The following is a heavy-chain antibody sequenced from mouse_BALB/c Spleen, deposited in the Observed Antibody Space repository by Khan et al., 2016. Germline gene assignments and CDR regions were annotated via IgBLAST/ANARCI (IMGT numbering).Heavy chain of an antibody. CDR3: TIDGGYYFDY. D-gene: IGHD2-3*01. CDR2: IYPGNSDA. V-gene: IGHV1-5*01. CDR1: GYTFTSYW. J-gene: IGHJ2*02. Sequence: VQLKESGTVLARPGASVKMSCKASGYTFTSYWMHWVKQRPGQGLEWIGSIYPGNSDATYNQNFKGKAKLTAVTSTSTAYMELSSLTNEDSAVYYCTIDGGYYFDYWGQGTSLTVSS.